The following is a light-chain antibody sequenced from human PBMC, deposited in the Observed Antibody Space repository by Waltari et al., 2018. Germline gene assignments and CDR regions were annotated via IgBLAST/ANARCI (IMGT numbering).Light chain of an antibody. Sequence: QSVLTQPPSASGTPGQRVHISCSGRRSDIGSNTVNWYQHLPGTAPRLLIYNNYYRPSGVPDRFSGSKSGTSASLAISGLQSEDEAVFYCATWDDSLKGFVFGSGTKVTVL. CDR1: RSDIGSNT. V-gene: IGLV1-44*01. CDR2: NNY. CDR3: ATWDDSLKGFV. J-gene: IGLJ1*01.